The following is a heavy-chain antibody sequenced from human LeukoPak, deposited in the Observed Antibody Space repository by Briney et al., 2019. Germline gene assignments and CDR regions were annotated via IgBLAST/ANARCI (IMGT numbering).Heavy chain of an antibody. CDR3: ASSSYYDFWSGYYISYYYYMDV. CDR2: IIPIFGTA. Sequence: ASVKVSCKVSGGTFSSYAISWVRQAPGQGLEWMGGIIPIFGTANYAQKFQGRVTITTDESTSTAYMELSSLRSEDTAVYYCASSSYYDFWSGYYISYYYYMDVWGKGTTVTVSS. V-gene: IGHV1-69*05. J-gene: IGHJ6*03. D-gene: IGHD3-3*01. CDR1: GGTFSSYA.